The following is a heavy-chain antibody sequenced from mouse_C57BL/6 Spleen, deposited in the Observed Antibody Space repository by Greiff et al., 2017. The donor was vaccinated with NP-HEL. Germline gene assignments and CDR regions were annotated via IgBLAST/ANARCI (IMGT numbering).Heavy chain of an antibody. V-gene: IGHV5-17*01. CDR1: GFTFSDYG. J-gene: IGHJ3*01. D-gene: IGHD1-1*01. CDR2: ISSGSSTI. CDR3: AKDLLLRSWFAY. Sequence: EVKLVESGGGLVKPGGSLKLSCAASGFTFSDYGMHWVRQAPEKGLEWVAYISSGSSTIYYADTVKGRFTISRDNAKNTLFLQMTSLRSEDTAMYYCAKDLLLRSWFAYWGQGTLVTVSA.